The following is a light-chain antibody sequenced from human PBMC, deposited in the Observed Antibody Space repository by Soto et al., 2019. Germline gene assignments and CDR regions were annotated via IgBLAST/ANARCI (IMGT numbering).Light chain of an antibody. V-gene: IGLV2-18*02. CDR1: SSDVGSYNR. CDR3: SSYTSSNTYV. CDR2: EVS. J-gene: IGLJ1*01. Sequence: QSVLTQPPSVSGSPGQSVAISCTGTSSDVGSYNRVSWYQKPPGTAPKVMIYEVSNRPSGVPDRFSGSKSGNTASLTISGLQAEDEADYYCSSYTSSNTYVFGTGTKVTVL.